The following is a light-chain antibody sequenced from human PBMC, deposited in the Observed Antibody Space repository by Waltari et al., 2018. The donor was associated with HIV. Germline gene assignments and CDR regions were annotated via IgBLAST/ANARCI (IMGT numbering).Light chain of an antibody. CDR2: LDF. Sequence: QSELTQPPAQSGAPGQRLPLSCTGTDSNIGAISALHWSQQFPGSAPTLLILLDFKRPSWVPARFSGSRSGTSASLVIAGLQTGDEADYYCQTYDNRLRSWVFGGGTKVTVL. J-gene: IGLJ3*02. V-gene: IGLV1-40*01. CDR3: QTYDNRLRSWV. CDR1: DSNIGAISA.